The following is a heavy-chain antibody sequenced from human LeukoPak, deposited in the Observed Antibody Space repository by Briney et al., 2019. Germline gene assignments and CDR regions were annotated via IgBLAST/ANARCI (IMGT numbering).Heavy chain of an antibody. V-gene: IGHV4-39*07. J-gene: IGHJ4*02. Sequence: PSETLSLTCTVSGGSISSSSYYWGWIRQPPGKGLEWIGSIYYSGSTYYNPSLKSRVTISVDTSKNQFSLKLSSVTAADTAVYYCARAPTYYYGSGSHYFDYWGQGTLVTVSS. CDR1: GGSISSSSYY. CDR2: IYYSGST. D-gene: IGHD3-10*01. CDR3: ARAPTYYYGSGSHYFDY.